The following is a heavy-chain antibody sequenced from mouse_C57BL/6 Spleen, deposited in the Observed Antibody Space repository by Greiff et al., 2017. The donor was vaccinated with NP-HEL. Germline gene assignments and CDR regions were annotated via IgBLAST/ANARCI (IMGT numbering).Heavy chain of an antibody. CDR3: AGNYGNYFDY. D-gene: IGHD2-1*01. J-gene: IGHJ2*01. CDR1: GFTFSDYG. CDR2: ISSGSSTI. V-gene: IGHV5-17*01. Sequence: EVKLMESGGGLVKPGGSLKLSCAASGFTFSDYGMHWVRQAPEKGLEWVAYISSGSSTIYYADTVKGRFTISRDNAKNTLFLQMTSLRSEDTAMYYCAGNYGNYFDYWGQGTTLTVSS.